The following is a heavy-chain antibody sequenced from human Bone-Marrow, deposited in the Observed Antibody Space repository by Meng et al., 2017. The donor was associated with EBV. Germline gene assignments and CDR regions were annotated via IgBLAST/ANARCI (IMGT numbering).Heavy chain of an antibody. CDR2: INPNSGGT. D-gene: IGHD3-10*01. J-gene: IGHJ5*02. V-gene: IGHV1-2*06. Sequence: VQLVQAGAEVKKPGASVKVSCKASGYTFTGYYMHWVRQAPGQGLEWMGRINPNSGGTNYAQKFQGRVTMTRDTSISTAYMELSRLRSDDTAVYYCARRVTMVRGVITNWFDPWGQGTLVTVSS. CDR1: GYTFTGYY. CDR3: ARRVTMVRGVITNWFDP.